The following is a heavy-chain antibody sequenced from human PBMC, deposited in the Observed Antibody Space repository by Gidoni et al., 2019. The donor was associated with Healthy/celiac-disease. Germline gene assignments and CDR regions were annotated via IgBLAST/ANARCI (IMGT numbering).Heavy chain of an antibody. V-gene: IGHV4-30-2*01. Sequence: QLHLQESCSGLVKPSQTLSLTCAVSGCSLSSGGYSWSWIRQPPGKGLEWIGYIYHSGSTYYNPSLKSRVTISVDRSKNQFSLKRSSVTAADTAVYYCAGSIAVAGTGLDVWGQGTTVTVSS. CDR3: AGSIAVAGTGLDV. J-gene: IGHJ6*02. CDR1: GCSLSSGGYS. CDR2: IYHSGST. D-gene: IGHD6-19*01.